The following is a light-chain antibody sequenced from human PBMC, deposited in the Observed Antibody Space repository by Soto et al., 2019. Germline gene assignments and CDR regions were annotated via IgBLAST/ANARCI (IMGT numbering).Light chain of an antibody. CDR3: QQYYSTPLT. CDR1: QSVLYSSNNKNY. V-gene: IGKV4-1*01. CDR2: WAS. J-gene: IGKJ4*01. Sequence: DIVMTQSPDSLAVSLGERATINCKSSQSVLYSSNNKNYLAWYQQKPGQPPKLLIYWASTRESGVPDRFSASRSRTDFTLTISSLQAEDVAVYYCQQYYSTPLTCGGETNVEIK.